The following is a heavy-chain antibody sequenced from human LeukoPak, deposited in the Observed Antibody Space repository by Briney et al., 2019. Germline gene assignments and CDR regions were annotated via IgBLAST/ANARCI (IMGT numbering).Heavy chain of an antibody. CDR2: IYTRGST. D-gene: IGHD6-13*01. V-gene: IGHV4-61*02. J-gene: IGHJ4*02. CDR3: ARDDVGIAAAGGIY. CDR1: GGSISSGSYY. Sequence: SETLSLTCTVSGGSISSGSYYWSWIRQPAGKGLEWIGRIYTRGSTSYNPSLQSRVTISLDKSKNVFSLNLSSVTAADTAVYYCARDDVGIAAAGGIYWGQGTLVTVSS.